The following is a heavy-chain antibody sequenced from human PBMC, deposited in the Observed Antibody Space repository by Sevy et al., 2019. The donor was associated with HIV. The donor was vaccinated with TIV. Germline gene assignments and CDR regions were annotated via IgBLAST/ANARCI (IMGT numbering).Heavy chain of an antibody. D-gene: IGHD2-21*02. CDR3: AKALVETEDKNEFDP. CDR1: GFTLSSYA. Sequence: GGSLRLSCAASGFTLSSYAMSWVRQAPGKGLEWVSSIRISGADKYYADSVKGRFTISRDNSQNRRYLQMNSLRAEDTALYYCAKALVETEDKNEFDPWGQGTLVTVSS. J-gene: IGHJ5*02. CDR2: IRISGADK. V-gene: IGHV3-23*01.